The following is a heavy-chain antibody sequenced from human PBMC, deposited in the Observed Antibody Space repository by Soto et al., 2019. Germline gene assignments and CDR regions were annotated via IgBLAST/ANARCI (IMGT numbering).Heavy chain of an antibody. V-gene: IGHV4-61*01. CDR2: IHFTGST. Sequence: SETLSLTCTVSCGAVSSGTYYWSWIRQPPGKGLEWIGHIHFTGSTNYNPSLKSRVTMSLDTSRNQFSLKLSSVTAADTAVYYCTRGPPRVQWFDPWGLGTLVTVSS. CDR3: TRGPPRVQWFDP. J-gene: IGHJ5*02. CDR1: CGAVSSGTYY.